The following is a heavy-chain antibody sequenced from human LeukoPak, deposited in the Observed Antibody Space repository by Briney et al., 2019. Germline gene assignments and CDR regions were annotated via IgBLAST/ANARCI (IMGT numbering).Heavy chain of an antibody. CDR2: ISYDGSNA. V-gene: IGHV3-30*14. J-gene: IGHJ6*02. CDR3: ASGYDFWSGHPPYQYGMDV. CDR1: GIIFSGYA. D-gene: IGHD3-3*01. Sequence: GGSLRLSCAASGIIFSGYAMHWGRQPPGWGLEWVAIISYDGSNAYYADSARGRFTISRDNSKDTLYLQMDSLTIEDTAIYYCASGYDFWSGHPPYQYGMDVWGQGTMVTVSS.